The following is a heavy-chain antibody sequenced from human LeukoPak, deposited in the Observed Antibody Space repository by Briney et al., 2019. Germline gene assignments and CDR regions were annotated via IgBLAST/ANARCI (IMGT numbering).Heavy chain of an antibody. CDR2: IIPIFGTA. CDR1: GGTFSSYA. D-gene: IGHD6-13*01. Sequence: ASVKVSCKASGGTFSSYAISWVRQAPGQGLEWMGGIIPIFGTANYAQKFQGRVTITADESTSTAYMELSSLRSEDTAVYYCAREGGGIAAAGSYYFDYWGQGTLVTVSS. V-gene: IGHV1-69*13. J-gene: IGHJ4*02. CDR3: AREGGGIAAAGSYYFDY.